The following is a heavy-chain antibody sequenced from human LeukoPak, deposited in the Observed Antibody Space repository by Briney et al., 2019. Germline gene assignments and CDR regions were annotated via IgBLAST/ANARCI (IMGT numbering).Heavy chain of an antibody. D-gene: IGHD3-22*01. CDR1: GGSISSHY. Sequence: SETLSLTCTVSGGSISSHYWSWIRQPPRKGLEWIGYIYYSGSTNYNPSLKSRVTISVDTSKNQFSLKLSSVTAADTAVYYCASGVYYDSSGYPSPNLDYWGQGTLVTVSS. CDR3: ASGVYYDSSGYPSPNLDY. J-gene: IGHJ4*02. V-gene: IGHV4-59*11. CDR2: IYYSGST.